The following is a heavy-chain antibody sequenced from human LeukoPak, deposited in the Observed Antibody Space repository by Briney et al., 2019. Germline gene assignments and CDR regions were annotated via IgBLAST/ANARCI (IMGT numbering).Heavy chain of an antibody. CDR1: GGSISSGGYS. Sequence: PSETLSLTCAVSGGSISSGGYSWSWIRQPPGKGLEWIGYIYHSGSTYYNPSLKSRVTISVDRSKNQFSLKLSSVTAADTAVYYCARTSGTTWGFRLNGMDVWGQGTTVTVSS. CDR3: ARTSGTTWGFRLNGMDV. J-gene: IGHJ6*02. D-gene: IGHD4-17*01. CDR2: IYHSGST. V-gene: IGHV4-30-2*01.